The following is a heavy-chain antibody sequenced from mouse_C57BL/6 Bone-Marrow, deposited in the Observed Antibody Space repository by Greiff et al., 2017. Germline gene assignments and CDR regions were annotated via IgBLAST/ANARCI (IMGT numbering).Heavy chain of an antibody. CDR2: INPNNGGT. Sequence: EVQLQQSGPELVKPGASVKISCKASGYTFTDYYMNWVKQSHGKSLEWIGDINPNNGGTSYTQKFKGKATLTVDTSSSTAYMELRSLTSEDSAVXYCARWGEYWDVWGTGTTVTVSS. J-gene: IGHJ1*03. CDR3: ARWGEYWDV. V-gene: IGHV1-26*01. CDR1: GYTFTDYY.